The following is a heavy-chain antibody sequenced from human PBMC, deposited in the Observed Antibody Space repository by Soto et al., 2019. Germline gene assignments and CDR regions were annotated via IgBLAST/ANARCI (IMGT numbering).Heavy chain of an antibody. CDR3: ATTIIYGDPGDY. Sequence: QVQVQQSGAEVKEPGASVRISCKASGYTFISYYMHWVRQAPGQGLEWMGIIDPSGARTTYAQRFRGRVTMTWDNSRSTVYMDMTSLRPDDTAVYFCATTIIYGDPGDYWGQGTVVRVYS. CDR1: GYTFISYY. D-gene: IGHD4-17*01. CDR2: IDPSGART. V-gene: IGHV1-46*01. J-gene: IGHJ4*02.